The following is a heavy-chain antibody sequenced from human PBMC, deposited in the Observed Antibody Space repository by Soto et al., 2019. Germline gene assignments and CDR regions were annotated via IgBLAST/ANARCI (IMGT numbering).Heavy chain of an antibody. Sequence: QVQLQQWGAGLLKPSETLSLTCAVYGGSFSGYYWSWIRQPPGKGLEWIGEINHSGSTNYNPSLKRRVPISVDTSKNQFSRKLSSVTAADTAVYYCASDVMVRGVRIPYWGQGTLVTVSS. J-gene: IGHJ4*02. CDR1: GGSFSGYY. D-gene: IGHD3-10*01. CDR3: ASDVMVRGVRIPY. V-gene: IGHV4-34*01. CDR2: INHSGST.